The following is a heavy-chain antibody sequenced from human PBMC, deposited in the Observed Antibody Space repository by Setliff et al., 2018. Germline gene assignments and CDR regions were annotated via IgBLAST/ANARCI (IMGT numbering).Heavy chain of an antibody. Sequence: LSETLSLTCTVSGGSISSYYWSWIRQPPGKGLEWIGYIDYSGNTKYNPSLGSRITMSVDTSKNQLSLELTSVTAADTAVYYCARSLSSGSYWNSRPFYSDYWGQGTLVTVSS. CDR2: IDYSGNT. J-gene: IGHJ4*02. CDR1: GGSISSYY. CDR3: ARSLSSGSYWNSRPFYSDY. D-gene: IGHD3-10*01. V-gene: IGHV4-59*08.